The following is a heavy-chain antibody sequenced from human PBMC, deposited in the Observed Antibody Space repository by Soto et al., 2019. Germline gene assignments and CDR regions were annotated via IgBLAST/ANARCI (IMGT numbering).Heavy chain of an antibody. D-gene: IGHD3-10*01. CDR2: IKQDGSEK. CDR1: GFTFSSYW. V-gene: IGHV3-7*01. CDR3: ARGVWGGSYYYGMDV. J-gene: IGHJ6*02. Sequence: GGSLRLSCAASGFTFSSYWMSWVRQAPGKGLEWVANIKQDGSEKYYVDSVKGRFTISRDNAKNSLYLQMNSLRAEDTAVYYCARGVWGGSYYYGMDVWGQGTTVTVSS.